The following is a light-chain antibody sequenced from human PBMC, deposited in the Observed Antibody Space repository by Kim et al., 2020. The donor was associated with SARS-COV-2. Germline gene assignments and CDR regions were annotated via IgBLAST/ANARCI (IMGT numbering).Light chain of an antibody. J-gene: IGLJ3*02. CDR1: KLGDKY. V-gene: IGLV3-1*01. CDR3: QAWDRSTWV. CDR2: LDS. Sequence: SYELTQPPSVSVSPGQTASITCSGDKLGDKYACWYQQKPGQSPVLVIYLDSKRPSGLPERFSGSNSWNTATLNISGTQAMDEADYHCQAWDRSTWVFGGG.